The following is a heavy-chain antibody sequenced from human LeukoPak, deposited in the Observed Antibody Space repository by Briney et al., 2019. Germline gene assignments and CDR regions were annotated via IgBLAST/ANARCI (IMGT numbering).Heavy chain of an antibody. CDR2: ISGSGSYT. Sequence: GGSLRLSCAASGFTVSGYSMSWVRQAPGKGLEWASAISGSGSYTDYADSVKGRFTISKDNSKNTLYMRMSSLRAEDTAVYYCAKRRYDSSGHFDSWGQGTLVTVSS. D-gene: IGHD3-22*01. CDR3: AKRRYDSSGHFDS. CDR1: GFTVSGYS. V-gene: IGHV3-23*01. J-gene: IGHJ4*02.